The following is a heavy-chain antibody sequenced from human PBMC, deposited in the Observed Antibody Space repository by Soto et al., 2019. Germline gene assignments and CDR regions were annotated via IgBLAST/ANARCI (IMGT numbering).Heavy chain of an antibody. Sequence: GGSLRLSCAASGFTFSSYSMNWVRQAPGKGLEWVSSISSSSSYIYHADSVKGRFTISRDNAKNSLYLQMNSLRAEDTAVYYCARNQYCSSTSCWSGMDVWGQGTTVTVSS. J-gene: IGHJ6*02. V-gene: IGHV3-21*01. D-gene: IGHD2-2*01. CDR2: ISSSSSYI. CDR1: GFTFSSYS. CDR3: ARNQYCSSTSCWSGMDV.